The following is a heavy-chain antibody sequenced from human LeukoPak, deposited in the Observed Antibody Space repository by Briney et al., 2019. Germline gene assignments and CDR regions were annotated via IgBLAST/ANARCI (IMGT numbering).Heavy chain of an antibody. CDR2: IKSKSDGGTT. Sequence: GGSLRLSCTASGFTLSNAWMSWVPQAPGKGLEWGGRIKSKSDGGTTDYAAPVKGTFTISRDESKNTLYLQMNSLKTEDTAVYYCIRLGFGEFIWGQGTMVSVSS. V-gene: IGHV3-15*01. D-gene: IGHD3-10*01. CDR3: IRLGFGEFI. CDR1: GFTLSNAW. J-gene: IGHJ3*02.